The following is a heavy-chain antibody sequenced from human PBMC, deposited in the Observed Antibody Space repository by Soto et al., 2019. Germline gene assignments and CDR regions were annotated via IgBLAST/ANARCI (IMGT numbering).Heavy chain of an antibody. CDR3: AKDPGMTTVTTSYYYYGMDV. CDR2: ISGSGGST. D-gene: IGHD4-4*01. CDR1: GFTFSSYA. Sequence: GGSLRLSCAASGFTFSSYAMSWVRQAPGKGLEWVSAISGSGGSTYYADSVKGRFTISRDNSKNTLYLQMNSLRAEDTAVYYCAKDPGMTTVTTSYYYYGMDVWGQGTTVTVSS. V-gene: IGHV3-23*01. J-gene: IGHJ6*02.